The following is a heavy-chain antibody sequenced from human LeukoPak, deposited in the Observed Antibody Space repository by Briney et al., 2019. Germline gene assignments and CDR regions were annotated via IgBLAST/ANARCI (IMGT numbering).Heavy chain of an antibody. D-gene: IGHD6-13*01. CDR2: ISGSGRST. V-gene: IGHV3-23*01. Sequence: PGGSLRLSCAASESTFITYAMNWVRQAPGKGLEWGATISGSGRSTYYADSVKGRFTISRYNSKHTLFLQMAGLRAEDTAVYYCVKASSSSWSSFDYWGQGTLVTVSS. CDR1: ESTFITYA. J-gene: IGHJ4*02. CDR3: VKASSSSWSSFDY.